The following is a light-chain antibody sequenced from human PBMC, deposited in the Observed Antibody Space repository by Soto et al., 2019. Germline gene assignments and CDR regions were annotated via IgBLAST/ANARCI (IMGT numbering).Light chain of an antibody. CDR3: PQAYIPTIT. Sequence: AIQMTKSPSSLSASVGDRVTITCRASQDIRKDLACYQQKPGKAPQILIYGASTLQTGVASRFSGSGSATDFTLTISCLQPEDSAPYYCPQAYIPTITFCQGTRLEIK. CDR2: GAS. V-gene: IGKV1-6*01. CDR1: QDIRKD. J-gene: IGKJ5*01.